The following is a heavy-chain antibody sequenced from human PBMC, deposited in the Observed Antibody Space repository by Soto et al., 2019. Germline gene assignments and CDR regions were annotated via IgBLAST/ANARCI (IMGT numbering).Heavy chain of an antibody. CDR3: ARARYGDFYYYTMDV. CDR2: VYYSGST. V-gene: IGHV4-59*12. Sequence: SETLSLTCSVSGGSISAYYWSWIRQPPGKGLEWIGYVYYSGSTSYTPSLKSRVIISVDTPKNQFSLRLSSVTAADTAVYYCARARYGDFYYYTMDVWGQGTTVTVSS. D-gene: IGHD4-17*01. CDR1: GGSISAYY. J-gene: IGHJ6*02.